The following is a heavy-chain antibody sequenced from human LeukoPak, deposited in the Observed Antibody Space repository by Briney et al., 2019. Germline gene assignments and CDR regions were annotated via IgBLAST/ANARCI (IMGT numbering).Heavy chain of an antibody. Sequence: ASVKVSCKASGYTFTSYGISWVRQAPGQGLEWMGWISAYNGNTNYAQKLQGRVTMTTDTSTSTAYMEPRSVRSDDTAVYYCARDTPVPLVDDFWSGYYPTFDPWGQGTLVTVSS. CDR3: ARDTPVPLVDDFWSGYYPTFDP. D-gene: IGHD3-3*01. CDR1: GYTFTSYG. V-gene: IGHV1-18*01. CDR2: ISAYNGNT. J-gene: IGHJ5*02.